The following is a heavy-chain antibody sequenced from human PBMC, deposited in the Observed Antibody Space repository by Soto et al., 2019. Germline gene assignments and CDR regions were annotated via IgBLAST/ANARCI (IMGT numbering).Heavy chain of an antibody. CDR1: GYTFTDYY. D-gene: IGHD5-18*01. V-gene: IGHV1-2*02. CDR3: TRENIENSDGLYDAFDI. CDR2: MNPKSGGA. Sequence: SVKVSCKTSGYTFTDYYTHWVRQDPGQGLEWMGWMNPKSGGAYFAQKFQGRVTLTRDTSIGTAYIEVNSLTSDDTAVYFCTRENIENSDGLYDAFDIWGQGTTVTVSS. J-gene: IGHJ3*02.